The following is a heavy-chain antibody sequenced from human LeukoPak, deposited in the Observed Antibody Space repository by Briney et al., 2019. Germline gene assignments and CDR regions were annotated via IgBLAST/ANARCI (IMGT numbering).Heavy chain of an antibody. D-gene: IGHD1-26*01. J-gene: IGHJ4*02. CDR3: ARQYSGNYMPFDY. V-gene: IGHV4-59*08. CDR2: MYYSGST. CDR1: GGSFSGYY. Sequence: KPSETLSLTCAVYGGSFSGYYWSWIRQPPGKGLEWIGYMYYSGSTNYNPSLKSRVTISLDTSKNQFSLKLSSVTAADTAVYYCARQYSGNYMPFDYWGQGTLVTVSS.